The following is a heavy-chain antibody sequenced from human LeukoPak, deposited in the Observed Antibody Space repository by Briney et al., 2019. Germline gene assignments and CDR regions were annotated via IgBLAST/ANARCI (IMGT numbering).Heavy chain of an antibody. CDR3: TRDGRFGELSDY. V-gene: IGHV1-18*01. CDR2: ISANNGNT. D-gene: IGHD3-10*01. CDR1: GYTFTSYG. J-gene: IGHJ4*02. Sequence: GASVKVSRKASGYTFTSYGISWVRQAPGQGLEWMGWISANNGNTNYEQKFQGRVTMTTDTSTSTAYMELRSLRSDDTAVYYCTRDGRFGELSDYWGQGTLLTVSS.